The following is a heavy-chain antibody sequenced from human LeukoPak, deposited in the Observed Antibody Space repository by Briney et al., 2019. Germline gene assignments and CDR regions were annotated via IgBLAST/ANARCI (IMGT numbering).Heavy chain of an antibody. CDR3: ATKKGYCSSTSCYDTFDI. D-gene: IGHD2-2*01. V-gene: IGHV4-30-2*01. Sequence: SETLSLTCAVSGGSISSGGYSWSWIRQPPGKGLEWIGYIYHSGSTNYNPSLKSRVTISVDKSKNQFSLKLSSVTAADTAVYYCATKKGYCSSTSCYDTFDIWGQGTMVTVSS. CDR2: IYHSGST. CDR1: GGSISSGGYS. J-gene: IGHJ3*02.